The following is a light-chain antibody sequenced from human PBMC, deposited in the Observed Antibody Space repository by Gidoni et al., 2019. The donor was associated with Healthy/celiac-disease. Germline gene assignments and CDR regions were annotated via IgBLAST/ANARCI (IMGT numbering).Light chain of an antibody. CDR2: LGS. J-gene: IGKJ3*01. CDR1: QSLLHSNGYNY. Sequence: DIVMTQSPLSLPVTPGEPASISCRSSQSLLHSNGYNYLDWYLQNPGQSPQLLIYLGSNRASGVPDRFSGSGSGTDFTLKISRVEAEDVGVYYCMQALKTPFTFGPGTKVDIK. CDR3: MQALKTPFT. V-gene: IGKV2-28*01.